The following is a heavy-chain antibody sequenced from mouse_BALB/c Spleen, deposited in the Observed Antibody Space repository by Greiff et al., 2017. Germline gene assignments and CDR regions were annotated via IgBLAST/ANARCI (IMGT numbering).Heavy chain of an antibody. V-gene: IGHV5-9-3*01. J-gene: IGHJ4*01. Sequence: EVMLVESGGGLVKPGGSLKLSCAASGFTFSSYAMSWVRQTPEKRLEWVATISSGGSYTYYPDSVKGRFTISRDNAKNTLYLQMSSLRSEDTAMYYCARHSDYGSTYYAMDYWGQGTSVTVSS. D-gene: IGHD1-1*01. CDR3: ARHSDYGSTYYAMDY. CDR2: ISSGGSYT. CDR1: GFTFSSYA.